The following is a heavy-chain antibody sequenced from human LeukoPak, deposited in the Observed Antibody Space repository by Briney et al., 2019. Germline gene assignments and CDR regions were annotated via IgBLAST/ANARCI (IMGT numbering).Heavy chain of an antibody. CDR3: ARAYLLGTYYYYGMDV. J-gene: IGHJ6*02. CDR1: GGSISSGDYY. D-gene: IGHD1-1*01. V-gene: IGHV4-30-4*01. CDR2: IYYSGST. Sequence: SETLSLTCTVSGGSISSGDYYWSWIRQPPGKGLEWIGDIYYSGSTYYNPSLKSRVTISVDTSKNQFSLKLSSVTAADTAVYYCARAYLLGTYYYYGMDVWGQGTTVTVSS.